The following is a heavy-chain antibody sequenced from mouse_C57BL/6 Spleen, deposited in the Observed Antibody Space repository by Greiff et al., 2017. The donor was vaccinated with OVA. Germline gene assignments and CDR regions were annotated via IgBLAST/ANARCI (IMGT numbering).Heavy chain of an antibody. Sequence: QVQLQQPGAELVMPGASVKLSCKASGYTFTSYWMHWVKQRPGQGLEWIGEIDPSDSYTNYNQKFKGKSTLTVDKSSSTAYMQLSSLTSEDSAVYYCVRKGILTNWYFDVWGTGTTVTVSS. CDR2: IDPSDSYT. CDR3: VRKGILTNWYFDV. D-gene: IGHD2-12*01. J-gene: IGHJ1*03. V-gene: IGHV1-69*01. CDR1: GYTFTSYW.